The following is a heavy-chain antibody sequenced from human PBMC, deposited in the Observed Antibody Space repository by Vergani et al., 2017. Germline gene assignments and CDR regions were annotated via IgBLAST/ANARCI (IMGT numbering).Heavy chain of an antibody. CDR3: ARGSRWYPGPFDP. CDR1: GGSISSGGYY. J-gene: IGHJ5*02. D-gene: IGHD2-15*01. Sequence: QVQLQESGPGLVKPSQTLSLTCTVSGGSISSGGYYWSWIRQHPGKGLEWIGYIYYSGSTYYNPSLKSRVTISVDTSKNQFSLKLSSVTAADTAVSYCARGSRWYPGPFDPWGQGTLVTVSS. CDR2: IYYSGST. V-gene: IGHV4-31*03.